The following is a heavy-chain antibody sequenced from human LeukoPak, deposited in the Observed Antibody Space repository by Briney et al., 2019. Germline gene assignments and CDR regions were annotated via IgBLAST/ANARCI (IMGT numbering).Heavy chain of an antibody. J-gene: IGHJ4*02. V-gene: IGHV1-46*01. CDR3: ARGGVPAAIRGAQYYFDY. CDR2: LNPTGGSS. CDR1: GYTVTSYY. D-gene: IGHD2-2*02. Sequence: ASVKVSCKASGYTVTSYYMHWVRQAPGQGLEWMGILNPTGGSSSFAQKFQGRATLTRATSTSTVYMELSSLRSEDTAVYYCARGGVPAAIRGAQYYFDYWGQGTLVTVSS.